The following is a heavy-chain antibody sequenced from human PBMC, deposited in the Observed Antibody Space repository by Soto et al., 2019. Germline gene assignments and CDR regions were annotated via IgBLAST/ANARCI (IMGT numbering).Heavy chain of an antibody. V-gene: IGHV4-59*01. CDR1: GGSIISYY. J-gene: IGHJ6*02. CDR2: IYYSGST. D-gene: IGHD3-10*01. Sequence: LEILSLTCTVSGGSIISYYWSWIRQPPGKGLEWIGYIYYSGSTNYNPSLKSRVTISVDTSKNQFSLKLSSVTAADTAVYYCARESVTMVRGVRYYYYGMDVWGQGTTVTVSS. CDR3: ARESVTMVRGVRYYYYGMDV.